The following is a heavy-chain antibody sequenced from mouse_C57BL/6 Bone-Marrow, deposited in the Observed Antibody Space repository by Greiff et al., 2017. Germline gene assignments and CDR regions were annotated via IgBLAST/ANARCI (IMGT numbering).Heavy chain of an antibody. CDR2: IYPGDGDT. CDR1: GYAFSSSW. CDR3: ARRNWDHFDY. J-gene: IGHJ2*01. D-gene: IGHD4-1*01. V-gene: IGHV1-82*01. Sequence: VPLQQSGPELVKPGASVKISCKASGYAFSSSWMNWVKQRPGKGLEWIGRIYPGDGDTNYNGKVKGKATLTADKTSITAYMQLSSLTSEDSAVYFCARRNWDHFDYWGQGTTLTVSS.